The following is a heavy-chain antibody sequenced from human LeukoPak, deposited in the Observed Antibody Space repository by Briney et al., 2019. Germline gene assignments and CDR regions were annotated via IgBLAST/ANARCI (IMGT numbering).Heavy chain of an antibody. CDR1: GFTFSSYS. CDR2: ISSSSSYI. J-gene: IGHJ4*02. CDR3: ARARVGAHFDY. Sequence: GGSLRLSCAASGFTFSSYSMNWVRQAPGKGLEWVSSISSSSSYIYYADSVKGRLTISRDNAKNSLYLQMNSLRAEDTAVYYCARARVGAHFDYWGQGTLVTVSS. V-gene: IGHV3-21*04. D-gene: IGHD1-26*01.